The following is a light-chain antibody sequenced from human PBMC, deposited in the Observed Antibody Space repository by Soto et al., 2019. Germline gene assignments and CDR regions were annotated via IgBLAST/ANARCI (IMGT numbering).Light chain of an antibody. CDR2: GAS. CDR1: QSVSNSY. CDR3: QQYGSSPPFT. J-gene: IGKJ1*01. Sequence: EIVLTQSPGTLSLSPGERATLSCRASQSVSNSYLAWYQQKPGQAPRLLIYGASSRATGIPDRFGGSGSGTDFTLNISRLEPEDFAVYYCQQYGSSPPFTFGQGTKVDIK. V-gene: IGKV3-20*01.